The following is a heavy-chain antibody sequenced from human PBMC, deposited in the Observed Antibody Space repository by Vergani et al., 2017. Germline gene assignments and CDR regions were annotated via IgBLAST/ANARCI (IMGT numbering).Heavy chain of an antibody. CDR2: ISSSSSYK. Sequence: QVQLVESGGGLVKPGGSLRLSCAASGFTFSDYYMSWVRQAPGKGLEWVSYISSSSSYKNYADSVKGRFTISRDNAKNSLYLQMNSLRAEDTAVYYCTRDQVYYDSSAYSQNWGQGTLVTVSS. D-gene: IGHD3-22*01. CDR3: TRDQVYYDSSAYSQN. V-gene: IGHV3-11*06. J-gene: IGHJ4*02. CDR1: GFTFSDYY.